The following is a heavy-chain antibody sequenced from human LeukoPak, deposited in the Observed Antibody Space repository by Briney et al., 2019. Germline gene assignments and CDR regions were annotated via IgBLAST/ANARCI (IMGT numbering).Heavy chain of an antibody. CDR2: INPNSGGT. D-gene: IGHD3-22*01. J-gene: IGHJ4*02. Sequence: EASVKVSCKAFGYTFTGYYMHWVRQAPGQGLEWMGWINPNSGGTNYAQKFQGRVTMTRDTSISTAYMELSRLRSDDTAVYYCASVYYDSSGYYNFDYWGQGTLVTVSS. CDR1: GYTFTGYY. CDR3: ASVYYDSSGYYNFDY. V-gene: IGHV1-2*02.